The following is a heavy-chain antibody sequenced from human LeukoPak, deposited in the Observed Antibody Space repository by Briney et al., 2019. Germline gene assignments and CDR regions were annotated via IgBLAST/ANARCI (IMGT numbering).Heavy chain of an antibody. J-gene: IGHJ2*01. CDR1: GYTFTSYD. Sequence: GASVKVSCKASGYTFTSYDINWVRQATGQGLEWMGWMNPNSGNTGYAQKFQGRVTMTRDTSTSTVYMELSSLRSEDTAVYYCVASGLYYYDSSGAARDFDLWGRGTLVTVSS. D-gene: IGHD3-22*01. CDR3: VASGLYYYDSSGAARDFDL. V-gene: IGHV1-8*02. CDR2: MNPNSGNT.